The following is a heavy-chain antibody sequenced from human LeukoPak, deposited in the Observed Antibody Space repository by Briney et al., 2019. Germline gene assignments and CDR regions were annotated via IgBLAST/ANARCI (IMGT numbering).Heavy chain of an antibody. J-gene: IGHJ6*03. Sequence: ASVKVSRKASGYTFTGYYMHWVRQAPGQGLEWMGWINPNSGGTNYAQKFQGRVTMTRNTSISTAYMELSSLRSEDTAVYYCARDNGGTAMAYYSYFYMDVWGKGTTVTISS. V-gene: IGHV1-2*02. CDR3: ARDNGGTAMAYYSYFYMDV. CDR2: INPNSGGT. CDR1: GYTFTGYY. D-gene: IGHD5-18*01.